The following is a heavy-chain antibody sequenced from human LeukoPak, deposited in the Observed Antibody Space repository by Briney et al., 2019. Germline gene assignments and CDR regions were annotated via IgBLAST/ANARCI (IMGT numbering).Heavy chain of an antibody. CDR3: TRGPLTYYYDSSGYYTQYDY. V-gene: IGHV3-49*04. D-gene: IGHD3-22*01. CDR1: GFTFGDYA. CDR2: IRSKAYGGTT. Sequence: EPGGSLRLSCTASGFTFGDYAMSWVRQAPGKGLEWVGFIRSKAYGGTTEYAASVKGRFTISGDDSKSIDYLQMNSLKTEDTAVYYCTRGPLTYYYDSSGYYTQYDYWGQGTLVTVSS. J-gene: IGHJ4*02.